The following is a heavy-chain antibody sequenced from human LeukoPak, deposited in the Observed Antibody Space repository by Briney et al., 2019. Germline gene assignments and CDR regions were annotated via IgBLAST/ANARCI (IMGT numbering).Heavy chain of an antibody. Sequence: GGSLRLSCAASGFTFSTYSMNWVRQAPGQGLEWVSYISTGSGTIYYADSVKGRFTISRDNAKNSLYLQMNSLRAEDTAVYYCARDSGSYIPYYYGMDVWGQGTTVTVSS. CDR3: ARDSGSYIPYYYGMDV. J-gene: IGHJ6*02. CDR1: GFTFSTYS. V-gene: IGHV3-48*01. CDR2: ISTGSGTI. D-gene: IGHD3-10*01.